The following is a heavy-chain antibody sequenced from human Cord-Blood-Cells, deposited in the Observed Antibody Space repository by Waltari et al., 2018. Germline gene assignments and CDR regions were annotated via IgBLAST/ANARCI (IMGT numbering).Heavy chain of an antibody. CDR3: ARETTTVTYHDAFDI. CDR2: IYTSGST. CDR1: GGSISSYY. V-gene: IGHV4-4*07. Sequence: QVQLQESGPGLVKPSATLSLTCTVSGGSISSYYWSWIGQRAGKGLEWIGRIYTSGSTNYNPSLKSRVTMSVDTSKNQFSLKLSSVTAADTVVYYCARETTTVTYHDAFDIWGQGTMVTVSS. J-gene: IGHJ3*02. D-gene: IGHD4-17*01.